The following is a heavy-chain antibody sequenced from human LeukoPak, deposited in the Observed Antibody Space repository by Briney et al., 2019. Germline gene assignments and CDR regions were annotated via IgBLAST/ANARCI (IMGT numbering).Heavy chain of an antibody. CDR3: ARGGYYGSGSYYNNWFDP. J-gene: IGHJ5*02. CDR2: ISYDGSNK. CDR1: GFTFSSYA. V-gene: IGHV3-30*04. D-gene: IGHD3-10*01. Sequence: GRSLRLSCAASGFTFSSYAMHWVRQAPGKGLEWVAVISYDGSNKYYADSVKGRFTISRDNSKNTLYLQMNSLRAEDTAVSYCARGGYYGSGSYYNNWFDPWGQGTLVTVSS.